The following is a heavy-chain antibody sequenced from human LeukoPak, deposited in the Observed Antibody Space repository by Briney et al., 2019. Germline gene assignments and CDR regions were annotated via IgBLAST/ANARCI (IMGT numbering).Heavy chain of an antibody. CDR2: ISAYNGNT. Sequence: ASVKVSCKASGYTFTSYGISWVRQAPGQGLEWMGWISAYNGNTNYAQKLQGRVTMTTDTSTSTAYMELRSLRSDDTAVYYCARDQAPIEVVPAAKSTPADYWGQGTLVTVSS. V-gene: IGHV1-18*01. CDR3: ARDQAPIEVVPAAKSTPADY. CDR1: GYTFTSYG. D-gene: IGHD2-2*01. J-gene: IGHJ4*02.